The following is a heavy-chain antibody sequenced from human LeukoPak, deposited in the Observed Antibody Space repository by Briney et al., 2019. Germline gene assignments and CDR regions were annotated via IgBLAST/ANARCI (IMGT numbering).Heavy chain of an antibody. CDR3: AKSRDSRALFDY. V-gene: IGHV3-74*01. CDR1: GFSFSGYW. Sequence: PGGSLRLSCAASGFSFSGYWMHWVRQAPGKGLVWVSHSNGAGSTTTYADSVKGRLTISRDNSKNTLYLEMNSLRAEDTAVYYCAKSRDSRALFDYWGQGTLVTVSS. D-gene: IGHD3-22*01. J-gene: IGHJ4*02. CDR2: SNGAGSTT.